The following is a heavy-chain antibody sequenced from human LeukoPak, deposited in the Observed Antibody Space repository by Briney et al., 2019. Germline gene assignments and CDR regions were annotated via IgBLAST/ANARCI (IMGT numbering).Heavy chain of an antibody. J-gene: IGHJ6*03. CDR2: ISAYNGDT. Sequence: ASVKVSCKASGYTFTSYGISWVRQAPGQGLEWMGWISAYNGDTNYAQKFQGRVAMTTDTSTSTAYMELSSLRSEDTAVYYCARGNDSSGRYRPRRYYMDVWGKGTTVTVSS. V-gene: IGHV1-18*01. CDR1: GYTFTSYG. D-gene: IGHD3-22*01. CDR3: ARGNDSSGRYRPRRYYMDV.